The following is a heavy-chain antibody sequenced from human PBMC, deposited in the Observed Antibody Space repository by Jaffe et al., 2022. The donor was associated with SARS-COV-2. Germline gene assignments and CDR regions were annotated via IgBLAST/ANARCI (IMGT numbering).Heavy chain of an antibody. D-gene: IGHD3-10*01. J-gene: IGHJ4*02. CDR2: ISGSGGST. Sequence: EVQLVESGGGLVQPGGSLRLSCAASGFTFSSYAMSWVRQAPGKGLEWVSAISGSGGSTYYADSVKGRFTISRDNSKNTLYLQMNSLRAEDTAVYYCAKDSRIPGSYYQKPDYWGQGTLVTVSS. CDR3: AKDSRIPGSYYQKPDY. CDR1: GFTFSSYA. V-gene: IGHV3-23*04.